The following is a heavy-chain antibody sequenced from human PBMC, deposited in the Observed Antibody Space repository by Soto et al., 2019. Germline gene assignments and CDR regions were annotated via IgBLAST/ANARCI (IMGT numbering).Heavy chain of an antibody. J-gene: IGHJ4*02. CDR2: INPNSGGT. D-gene: IGHD6-6*01. CDR3: ARDGSSSSGECYFDY. Sequence: ASVKVSCKASGYTFTGYYMHWLRQAPGQGLEWMGWINPNSGGTNYAQKFQGWVTMTRDTSISTAYMELSRLRSDDTAVYYCARDGSSSSGECYFDYWGQGTLVTVSS. V-gene: IGHV1-2*04. CDR1: GYTFTGYY.